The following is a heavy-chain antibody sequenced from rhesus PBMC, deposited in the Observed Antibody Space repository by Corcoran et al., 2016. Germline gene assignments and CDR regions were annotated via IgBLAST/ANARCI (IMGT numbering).Heavy chain of an antibody. V-gene: IGHV1-111*02. CDR2: VDPEDGEA. Sequence: EVQLVQSGAEVKKPGASVKISCKASGATSFDYFLPGGRQAPGKGLEWMGRVDPEDGEAIHAQKFQDRGTITADTSTDTAYMELRSLRSEDTAVYDCASQSEAFDYWGQGALVTVSS. CDR1: GATSFDYF. J-gene: IGHJ4*01. CDR3: ASQSEAFDY.